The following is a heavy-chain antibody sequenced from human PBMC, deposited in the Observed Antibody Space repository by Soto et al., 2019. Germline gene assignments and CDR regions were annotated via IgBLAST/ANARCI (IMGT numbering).Heavy chain of an antibody. CDR3: ASGGGVYSSGWYYLDY. Sequence: SETLSLTCTVSGGSISSYYWSWIRQPPGKGLEWIGYIYYSGSTNYNPSLKSRVTISVDTSKNQFSLKLSSVTAADTAVYYCASGGGVYSSGWYYLDYWGQGTLVTVSS. V-gene: IGHV4-59*01. J-gene: IGHJ4*02. CDR1: GGSISSYY. CDR2: IYYSGST. D-gene: IGHD6-19*01.